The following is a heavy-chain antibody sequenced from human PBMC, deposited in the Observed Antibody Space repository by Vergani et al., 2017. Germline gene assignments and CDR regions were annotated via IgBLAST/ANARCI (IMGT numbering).Heavy chain of an antibody. CDR3: ARSGYCAHGVCYMTYYYYMDV. D-gene: IGHD2-8*01. CDR1: GFTLSSHA. Sequence: QVQLEESGGGVVQPGRSLRLSCAGSGFTLSSHAMHWVRQAPGKGLEWVAFIWYDGSKEYYAGSVKGRFTISRDNSKNTLYLQMNNLRAADTAVYYCARSGYCAHGVCYMTYYYYMDVWGKGTAVTVSS. CDR2: IWYDGSKE. J-gene: IGHJ6*03. V-gene: IGHV3-33*01.